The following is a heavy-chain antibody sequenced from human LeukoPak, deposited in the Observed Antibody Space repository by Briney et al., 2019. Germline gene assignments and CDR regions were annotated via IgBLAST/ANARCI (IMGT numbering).Heavy chain of an antibody. V-gene: IGHV3-33*01. D-gene: IGHD6-13*01. CDR1: GFTFSSYG. Sequence: PGRSLRLSCGASGFTFSSYGMHWVRQAPGKGLEWVAIIYYDGSNKYYADSVKGRFAISRDNSKNMVYLRMNSLRAEDTAVYFCARGSQGIASAKDYWGQGTLVTVSS. CDR2: IYYDGSNK. J-gene: IGHJ4*02. CDR3: ARGSQGIASAKDY.